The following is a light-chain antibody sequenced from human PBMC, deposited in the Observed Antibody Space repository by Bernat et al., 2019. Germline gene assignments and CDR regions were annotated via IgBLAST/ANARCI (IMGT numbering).Light chain of an antibody. CDR3: GSYSTTSTQV. CDR2: DV. J-gene: IGLJ2*01. V-gene: IGLV2-14*01. CDR1: SSDVGGHDH. Sequence: QSALTQPASVSGSPGQSITIPCTGTSSDVGGHDHVAWYQQRPGRAPKLLIYDVNNRFSGSKSGNTASLTISGLQAEDEADYHCGSYSTTSTQVFGGGTKLTVL.